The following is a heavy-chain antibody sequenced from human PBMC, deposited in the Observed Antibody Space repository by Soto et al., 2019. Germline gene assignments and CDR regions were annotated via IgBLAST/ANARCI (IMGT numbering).Heavy chain of an antibody. CDR1: GGSFSGYY. J-gene: IGHJ4*02. CDR3: ARCPITMVRGVISGPFDY. V-gene: IGHV4-34*01. D-gene: IGHD3-10*01. CDR2: INHSGST. Sequence: SETLSLTCAVYGGSFSGYYWSWIRQPPGKGLEWIGEINHSGSTNYNPSLKSRVTISVDTSKNQFSLKLSSVTAADTAVYYCARCPITMVRGVISGPFDYWGQGTLVTVSS.